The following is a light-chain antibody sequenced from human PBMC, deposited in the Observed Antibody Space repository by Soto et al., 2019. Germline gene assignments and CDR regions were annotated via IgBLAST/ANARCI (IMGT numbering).Light chain of an antibody. Sequence: QSALTQPASVSGSPGQSITISCTGTSSDVGSYNLVSWYQQHPGIAPKLMIYEGSNRPSGVSNRFSGSKSGNTASLTISGLQAEDEADYYCCSYAGSSTLDVVFGGGTKLTVL. V-gene: IGLV2-23*01. J-gene: IGLJ2*01. CDR3: CSYAGSSTLDVV. CDR2: EGS. CDR1: SSDVGSYNL.